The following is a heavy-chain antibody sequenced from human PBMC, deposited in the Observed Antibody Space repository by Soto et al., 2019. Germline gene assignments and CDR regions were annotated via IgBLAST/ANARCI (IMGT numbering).Heavy chain of an antibody. D-gene: IGHD2-21*02. J-gene: IGHJ6*02. Sequence: SETLSLTCAVYGGSFSGDYWSWIRQPPGKGLEWIGEINHSGSTNYNPSLKSRVTISVDTSKNQFSLKLSSVTAADTAVYYCARVRHIVVVTASPGRSFGMDVWGQGTTVTVSS. CDR3: ARVRHIVVVTASPGRSFGMDV. CDR1: GGSFSGDY. CDR2: INHSGST. V-gene: IGHV4-34*01.